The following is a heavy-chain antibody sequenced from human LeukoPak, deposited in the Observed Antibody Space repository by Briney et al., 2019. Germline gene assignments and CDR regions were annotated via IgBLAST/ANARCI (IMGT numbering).Heavy chain of an antibody. CDR3: ARETDIAAAANYFDF. D-gene: IGHD6-13*01. Sequence: ASVKVSCKASGYTFTSYDINWVRQATGQGLEWMGWMNPNSGNTGYAQKFQGRVTMTRDMSTSTVYMELYSLRSSEDTAVYYCARETDIAAAANYFDFWGQGSLVTVSS. V-gene: IGHV1-8*01. J-gene: IGHJ4*02. CDR1: GYTFTSYD. CDR2: MNPNSGNT.